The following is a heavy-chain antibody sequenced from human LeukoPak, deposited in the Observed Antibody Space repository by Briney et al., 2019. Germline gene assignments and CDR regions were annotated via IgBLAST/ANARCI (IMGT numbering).Heavy chain of an antibody. CDR3: ATDVNLYPMD. V-gene: IGHV3-33*01. J-gene: IGHJ4*02. CDR1: GFTFTNYV. CDR2: IWYDGSKK. Sequence: GGSLRLSRSASGFTFTNYVMHWVRQAPGKGLEWVAVIWYDGSKKYYADSVKGRFTISRDTSKDTLYLQMNSLRAEDTAVYYCATDVNLYPMDWGQGTLVTVSS. D-gene: IGHD3-10*01.